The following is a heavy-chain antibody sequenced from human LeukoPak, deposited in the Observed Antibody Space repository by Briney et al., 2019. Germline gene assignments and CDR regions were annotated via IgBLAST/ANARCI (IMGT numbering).Heavy chain of an antibody. J-gene: IGHJ6*03. D-gene: IGHD3-10*01. CDR2: ISYDGSNK. V-gene: IGHV3-30*01. CDR1: GFTFSSYA. CDR3: ARDPMVRVVISYMDV. Sequence: GGSLRLSCVASGFTFSSYAMHWVGQAPGRGGEGVAVISYDGSNKYYADSVQGRFTISRDNSKNTLYLQMNSLRAEDTAVYYCARDPMVRVVISYMDVWGKGTTVTVSS.